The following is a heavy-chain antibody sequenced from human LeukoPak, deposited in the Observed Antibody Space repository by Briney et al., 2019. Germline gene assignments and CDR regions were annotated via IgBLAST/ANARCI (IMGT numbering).Heavy chain of an antibody. Sequence: SETLSLTCTVTGDSISGTSGFWGWIRQPPGKGMEWIGTIHYAGTIYYNPSFKSRVTISVDTSKNQFSLKLSSVTAADTAVYYYASSIAAAGTDYWGQGTLVTVSS. CDR2: IHYAGTI. J-gene: IGHJ4*02. CDR3: ASSIAAAGTDY. V-gene: IGHV4-39*01. CDR1: GDSISGTSGF. D-gene: IGHD6-13*01.